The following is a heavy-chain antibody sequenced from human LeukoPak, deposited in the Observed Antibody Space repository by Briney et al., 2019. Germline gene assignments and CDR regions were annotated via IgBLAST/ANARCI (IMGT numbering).Heavy chain of an antibody. V-gene: IGHV4-34*01. CDR2: IDHSGST. CDR1: SGSFSGYY. D-gene: IGHD4-17*01. J-gene: IGHJ4*02. CDR3: ARDRGDTYD. Sequence: SETLSLTCGVYSGSFSGYYWSWIGQPPGKGLEWIGEIDHSGSTNYNPSLKSRVTISVDTSKSQFSLKLSSVTAADTAVYYCARDRGDTYDWGQGTLVTVSS.